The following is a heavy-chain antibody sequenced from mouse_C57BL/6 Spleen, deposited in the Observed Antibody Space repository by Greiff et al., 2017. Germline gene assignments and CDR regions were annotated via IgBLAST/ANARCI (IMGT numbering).Heavy chain of an antibody. CDR3: AKPSYTVVADYAMDY. V-gene: IGHV2-5*01. Sequence: QVQLQQSGPGLVQPSQSLSITCTVSGFSLTSYGVHWVRQSPGKGLEWLGVIWRGGSTDYNAAFMSRLSITKDNSKSQVFFKMNSLQADDTAIYYCAKPSYTVVADYAMDYWGQGTSVTVSS. CDR2: IWRGGST. J-gene: IGHJ4*01. D-gene: IGHD1-1*01. CDR1: GFSLTSYG.